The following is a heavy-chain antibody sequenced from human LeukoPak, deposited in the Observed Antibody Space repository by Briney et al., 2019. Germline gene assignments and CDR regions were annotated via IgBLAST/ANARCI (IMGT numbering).Heavy chain of an antibody. Sequence: IPSETLSLTCTVSGYSISSGYYWGWIRQPPGQGLEWIGSIYHSGSTYYNPSLKSRVTISVDTSKNQFSLKLSSVTAADTAVYYCARAYSSSWYYFDYWGQGTLVTVSS. V-gene: IGHV4-38-2*02. D-gene: IGHD6-13*01. J-gene: IGHJ4*02. CDR1: GYSISSGYY. CDR2: IYHSGST. CDR3: ARAYSSSWYYFDY.